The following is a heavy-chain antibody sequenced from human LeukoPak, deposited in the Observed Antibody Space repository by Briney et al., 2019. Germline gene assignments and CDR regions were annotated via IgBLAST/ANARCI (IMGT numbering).Heavy chain of an antibody. CDR2: ISSSSSTI. CDR3: ARDRGIAAAGTGY. CDR1: GFTFSSYS. D-gene: IGHD6-13*01. V-gene: IGHV3-48*01. J-gene: IGHJ4*02. Sequence: GGSLRLSCAASGFTFSSYSMNWVREAPGKGLEWVSYISSSSSTIYYADSVKGRFTISRDNAKNSLYLQMNSLRAEDTAVYYCARDRGIAAAGTGYWGQGTLVTVSS.